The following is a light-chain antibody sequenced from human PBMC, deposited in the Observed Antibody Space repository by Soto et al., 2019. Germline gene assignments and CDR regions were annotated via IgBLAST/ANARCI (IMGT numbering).Light chain of an antibody. V-gene: IGKV2-28*01. CDR2: LSS. CDR3: MQALQTPPT. J-gene: IGKJ4*01. CDR1: QSLLHTNGYNF. Sequence: DIVMTQSPLSLPVTPGEPASISCRSSQSLLHTNGYNFLDWYLQKPGQSPQLLIYLSSNRVSGVPDRFSGSGSGTDFTLKISRVEAEDVGLYYCMQALQTPPTFGGGTEVEIK.